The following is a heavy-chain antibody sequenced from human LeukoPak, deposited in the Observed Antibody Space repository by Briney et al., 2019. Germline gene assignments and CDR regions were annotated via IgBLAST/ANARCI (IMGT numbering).Heavy chain of an antibody. CDR2: IKQDGSEK. CDR1: GFTFSSYW. D-gene: IGHD2-21*02. J-gene: IGHJ4*02. Sequence: GGSLRLSCAASGFTFSSYWMSWVRQAPGKGLEWVANIKQDGSEKYYVDSVKGRFTISRGNAKNSLYLQMNSLRAEDTAVYYCAREIVVVVTAHLFDYWGQGTLVTVSS. CDR3: AREIVVVVTAHLFDY. V-gene: IGHV3-7*01.